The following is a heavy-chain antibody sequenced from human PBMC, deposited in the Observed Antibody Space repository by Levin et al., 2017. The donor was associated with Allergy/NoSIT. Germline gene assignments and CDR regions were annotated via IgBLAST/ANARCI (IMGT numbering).Heavy chain of an antibody. D-gene: IGHD6-19*01. V-gene: IGHV3-30*18. CDR1: GFTFSSYG. J-gene: IGHJ4*02. Sequence: GGSLRLSCAASGFTFSSYGMHWVRQAPGKGLEWVAVILYDGNTKYYADSVRGRFTISRDNSKNTLYLQMNGLRAEATAVYYCAKDPFTVAGSYYFDYWGQGTLVTVSS. CDR2: ILYDGNTK. CDR3: AKDPFTVAGSYYFDY.